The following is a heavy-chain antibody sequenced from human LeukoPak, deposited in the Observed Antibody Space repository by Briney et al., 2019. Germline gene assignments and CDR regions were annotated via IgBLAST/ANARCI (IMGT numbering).Heavy chain of an antibody. CDR2: IKQDGSEK. D-gene: IGHD6-13*01. CDR1: GFTFSSFW. V-gene: IGHV3-7*01. J-gene: IGHJ4*02. Sequence: GGSLRLSCAASGFTFSSFWMSWVRQSPGKGLEWVANIKQDGSEKCYVDSVKGRFTISRDNAKNSLYLQMNSLRAEDTAVYYCAKLVEAGSFGLVYWGQGTLVTVSS. CDR3: AKLVEAGSFGLVY.